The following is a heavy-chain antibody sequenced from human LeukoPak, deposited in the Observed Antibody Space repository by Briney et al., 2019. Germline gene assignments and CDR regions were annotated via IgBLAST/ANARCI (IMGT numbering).Heavy chain of an antibody. J-gene: IGHJ3*02. CDR2: IYHTGSP. CDR3: ARGGHFDLLEYAFDI. D-gene: IGHD3-9*01. Sequence: SQTLSLTCTVSGGSISSGIDYWSWIRHHPEKGLEWIGYIYHTGSPYQNPSLKSRATLSVDPSRNQFSLRLDSVTAADTAVYYCARGGHFDLLEYAFDIWGQGTTVTVS. CDR1: GGSISSGIDY. V-gene: IGHV4-31*03.